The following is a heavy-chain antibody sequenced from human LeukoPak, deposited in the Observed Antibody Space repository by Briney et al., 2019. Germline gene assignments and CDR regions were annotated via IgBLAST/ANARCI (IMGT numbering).Heavy chain of an antibody. CDR1: GGSVSSSTYY. CDR3: ARGADYYGSGSYNY. V-gene: IGHV4-61*01. CDR2: IYYTGGT. D-gene: IGHD3-10*01. J-gene: IGHJ4*02. Sequence: SETLSLTCTVSGGSVSSSTYYWSWIRQPPGQGLEWIGYIYYTGGTDYNPSLKSRVTISVDMSTNQFSLKLSSVTAADTAVYYCARGADYYGSGSYNYWGQGTLVTVSS.